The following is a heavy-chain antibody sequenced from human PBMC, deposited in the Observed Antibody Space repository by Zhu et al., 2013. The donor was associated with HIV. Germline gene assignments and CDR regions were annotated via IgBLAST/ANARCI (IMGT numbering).Heavy chain of an antibody. CDR2: INPNSGAT. J-gene: IGHJ6*01. Sequence: QVQLVQSGAEVKKPGASVKVSCKASGYTFTGYYIHWVRQAPGQGLEWMGWINPNSGATNSAHKFQGLVTMTRDTSISTAYMELRRLRSDDTAVYYCARDPRPSIAPRRPPYYYQYYGMDV. CDR1: GYTFTGYY. CDR3: ARDPRPSIAPRRPPYYYQYYGMDV. V-gene: IGHV1-2*04. D-gene: IGHD6-6*01.